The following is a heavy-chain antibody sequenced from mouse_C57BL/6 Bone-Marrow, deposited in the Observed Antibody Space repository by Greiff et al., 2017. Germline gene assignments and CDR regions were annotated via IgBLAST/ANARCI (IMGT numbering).Heavy chain of an antibody. CDR1: GYSFTDYN. V-gene: IGHV1-39*01. D-gene: IGHD1-1*01. CDR3: ARGDYGTPDAMDY. Sequence: VQLKESGPELVKPGASVKISCKASGYSFTDYNMNWVKQSNGKSLEWIGVINPNYGTTSYNQKFKGKATLTVDQSSSTAYMQLNSLTSEDSAVYYCARGDYGTPDAMDYWGQGTSVTVSS. CDR2: INPNYGTT. J-gene: IGHJ4*01.